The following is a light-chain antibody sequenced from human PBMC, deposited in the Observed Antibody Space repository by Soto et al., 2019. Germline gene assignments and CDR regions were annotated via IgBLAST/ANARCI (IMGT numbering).Light chain of an antibody. V-gene: IGKV3-20*01. J-gene: IGKJ3*01. CDR1: QSISSSY. CDR3: QHYGYSGSS. CDR2: SAS. Sequence: EIVLTQSPGTLSSSPGERATLACRASQSISSSYLAWYQQKPGQAPRLLIDSASSRATGIPDRFSGSGSGTDFTLTISRLEPEDFAVYYCQHYGYSGSSFGPGTKVDIK.